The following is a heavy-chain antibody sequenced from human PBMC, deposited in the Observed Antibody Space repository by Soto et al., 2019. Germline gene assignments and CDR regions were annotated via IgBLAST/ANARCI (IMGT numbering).Heavy chain of an antibody. V-gene: IGHV1-69*01. CDR2: IIPMYGPA. J-gene: IGHJ5*02. CDR1: GGTFSSYA. Sequence: QLPLVQSGAEVKKPGSSVTVSCKASGGTFSSYAIHWVRQAPGQGLEWMGGIIPMYGPAKYAQRFQGRVTITADESTTTVYMGLTSLTSQATAVYYCARVTSMVRGVIDNWFDPWGYGTVVTVSS. CDR3: ARVTSMVRGVIDNWFDP. D-gene: IGHD3-10*01.